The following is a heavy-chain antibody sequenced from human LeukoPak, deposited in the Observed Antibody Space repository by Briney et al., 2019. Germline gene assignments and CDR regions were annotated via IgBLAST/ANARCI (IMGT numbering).Heavy chain of an antibody. V-gene: IGHV1-69*05. CDR1: GGTCSSYA. D-gene: IGHD3-22*01. Sequence: SVKVSCKASGGTCSSYAISWVRQAPGQGLEWMGRIIPIFGTANYAQKFQGRVTITTDESTSTAYMELSSMRAEDTAVYHCVRDRSYYDSSGFLAYWGQGTLVTVSS. CDR2: IIPIFGTA. CDR3: VRDRSYYDSSGFLAY. J-gene: IGHJ4*02.